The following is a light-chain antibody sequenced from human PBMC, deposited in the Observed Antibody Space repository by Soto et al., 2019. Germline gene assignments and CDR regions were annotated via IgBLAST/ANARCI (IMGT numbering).Light chain of an antibody. Sequence: EIGMTQSAATLSVSPGERATLSCMASQSVSSNLAWYQQKPGQAPRLLIYGASIRATGIPARFSGSGSGTEFTLTISSLQSEDFAVYYCQQRGNWPLTFGQGTRLEIK. CDR3: QQRGNWPLT. V-gene: IGKV3-15*01. CDR2: GAS. J-gene: IGKJ5*01. CDR1: QSVSSN.